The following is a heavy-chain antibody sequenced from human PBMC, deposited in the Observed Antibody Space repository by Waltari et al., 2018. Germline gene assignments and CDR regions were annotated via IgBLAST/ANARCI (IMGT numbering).Heavy chain of an antibody. V-gene: IGHV3-7*01. Sequence: EVQLVESGGGLVQPGGSLRLSCAASGFTFSSYWMSWVRQAPGKGLEWVANIKQDGSEKYYVDSVKGRFTISRDNAKNSLHLQMNSLRAEDTAVYYCARMMGIAARPFDYWGQGTLVTVSS. CDR3: ARMMGIAARPFDY. J-gene: IGHJ4*02. CDR2: IKQDGSEK. CDR1: GFTFSSYW. D-gene: IGHD6-6*01.